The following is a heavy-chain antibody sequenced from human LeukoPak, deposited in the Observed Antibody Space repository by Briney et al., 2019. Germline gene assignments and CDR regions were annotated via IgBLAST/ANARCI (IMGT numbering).Heavy chain of an antibody. CDR3: ARVGAPGIAAAGTWFDP. V-gene: IGHV1-2*02. J-gene: IGHJ5*02. CDR2: INPNSGGT. CDR1: GYTFTGYF. D-gene: IGHD6-13*01. Sequence: ASVKVSCKASGYTFTGYFMHWVRQAPGQGLEWMGWINPNSGGTNYAQKFQGRVTMTRDTSISTAYMELSRLRSDDTAVYYCARVGAPGIAAAGTWFDPWGQGTLVTVSS.